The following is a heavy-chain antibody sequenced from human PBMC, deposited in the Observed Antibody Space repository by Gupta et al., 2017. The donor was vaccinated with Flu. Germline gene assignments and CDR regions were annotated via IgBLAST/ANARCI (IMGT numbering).Heavy chain of an antibody. Sequence: APGKGLEWVAVICYDGRNQDYADSVRGRFTISGDNSKNTVYLQMNSLRVDDTAVYFCARYYNDYGNSAGFIDYWGQGTLVTVSS. CDR3: ARYYNDYGNSAGFIDY. V-gene: IGHV3-33*01. D-gene: IGHD4-17*01. CDR2: ICYDGRNQ. J-gene: IGHJ4*02.